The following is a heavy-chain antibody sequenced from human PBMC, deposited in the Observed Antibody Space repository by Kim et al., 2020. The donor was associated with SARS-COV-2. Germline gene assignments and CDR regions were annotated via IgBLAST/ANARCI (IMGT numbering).Heavy chain of an antibody. D-gene: IGHD6-19*01. Sequence: GGSLRLSCAASGFTVSSNYMSWVRQAPGKGLEWVSVIYSGGSTYYADSVKGRFTISRHNSKNTLYLQMNSLRAEDMAVYYCARGYSSGWSYYFDYWGQGTLVTVSS. CDR3: ARGYSSGWSYYFDY. V-gene: IGHV3-53*04. CDR2: IYSGGST. J-gene: IGHJ4*02. CDR1: GFTVSSNY.